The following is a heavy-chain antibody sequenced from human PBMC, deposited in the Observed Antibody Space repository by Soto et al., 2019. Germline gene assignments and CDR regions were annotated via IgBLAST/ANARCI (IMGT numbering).Heavy chain of an antibody. J-gene: IGHJ3*02. CDR1: GGSISSNW. V-gene: IGHV4-4*02. CDR2: IYHSGST. D-gene: IGHD4-17*01. Sequence: SETLSLTCTVSGGSISSNWWSWVRQPPGKGLEWIGEIYHSGSTNYNPSLKSRVTISVDKSKNQFSLKLSSVTAADTAVYYCARFMTTVTNLAFDIWGQGTMVTVSS. CDR3: ARFMTTVTNLAFDI.